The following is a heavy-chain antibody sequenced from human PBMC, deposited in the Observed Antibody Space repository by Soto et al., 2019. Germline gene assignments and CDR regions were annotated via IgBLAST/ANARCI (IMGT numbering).Heavy chain of an antibody. Sequence: PGGSLRLSCAASGFTFSSYAMSWVRQAPGKGLEWVSAISGSGGSTYYADSVKGRFTISRDNSKNTLYLQMNSLRAEDTAVYYCARLGYCSGGSCYFSRGYFDLWGRGTLVTVSS. V-gene: IGHV3-23*01. CDR2: ISGSGGST. D-gene: IGHD2-15*01. CDR3: ARLGYCSGGSCYFSRGYFDL. CDR1: GFTFSSYA. J-gene: IGHJ2*01.